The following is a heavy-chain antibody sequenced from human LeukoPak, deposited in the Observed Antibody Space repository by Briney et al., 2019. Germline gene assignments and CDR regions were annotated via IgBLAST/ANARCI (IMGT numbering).Heavy chain of an antibody. CDR2: IWYDGSNK. V-gene: IGHV3-30*02. CDR3: AKDERGYYDSSGFFGAIDY. D-gene: IGHD3-22*01. Sequence: GGSLRLSCAASGFTFNRYAMHWVRQAPGKGLEWVAFIWYDGSNKYYADSVKGRFTVSRDNSKNTLYLQMNSLRAEDTAVYYCAKDERGYYDSSGFFGAIDYWGQGSLVSVSS. CDR1: GFTFNRYA. J-gene: IGHJ4*02.